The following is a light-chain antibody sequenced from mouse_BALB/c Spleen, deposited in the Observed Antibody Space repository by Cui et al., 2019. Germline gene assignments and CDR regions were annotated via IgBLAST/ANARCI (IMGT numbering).Light chain of an antibody. V-gene: IGKV4-91*01. J-gene: IGKJ4*01. CDR1: SSISTNY. CDR2: KTS. CDR3: QQGSSIPRT. Sequence: VVLTQSPTTMAASPGEKITTTCCVTSSISTNYLHWYQQKPGFSPKLLIYKTSNLDSGVPARFSGSGSGSYYSLTIGNMESEDVATYYCQQGSSIPRTFGSGTKLEIK.